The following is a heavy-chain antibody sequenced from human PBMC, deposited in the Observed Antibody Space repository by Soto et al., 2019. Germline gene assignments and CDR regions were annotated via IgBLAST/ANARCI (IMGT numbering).Heavy chain of an antibody. Sequence: SETLSLTCAVSGGSISSGGSSWSWIRQPPGKGLEWIGYIYDSGSSYYNPSLKSRVTISVDRSRNQFSLRLSSVTAADTAVYYCARVPGPWGQGTLVTVSS. CDR1: GGSISSGGSS. CDR3: ARVPGP. V-gene: IGHV4-30-2*01. J-gene: IGHJ5*02. CDR2: IYDSGSS.